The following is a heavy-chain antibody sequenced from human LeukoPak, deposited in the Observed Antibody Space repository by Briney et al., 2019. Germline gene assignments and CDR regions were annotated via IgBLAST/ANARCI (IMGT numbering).Heavy chain of an antibody. CDR1: GYSFTSYW. J-gene: IGHJ6*02. CDR2: IYPGDSDT. V-gene: IGHV5-51*01. CDR3: ARAGSDGSGSYYPAPAFYYYGMDV. Sequence: GESLKISCKGSGYSFTSYWIGWVRQMPGKGLEWMGIIYPGDSDTRYSPSFQGQVTISADKSISTAYLQWSSLKASDTAMYYCARAGSDGSGSYYPAPAFYYYGMDVWGQGTTVTVSS. D-gene: IGHD3-10*01.